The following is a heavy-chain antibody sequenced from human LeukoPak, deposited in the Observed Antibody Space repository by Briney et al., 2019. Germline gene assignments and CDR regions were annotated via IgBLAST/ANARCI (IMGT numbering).Heavy chain of an antibody. CDR1: GGTFSSYA. V-gene: IGHV1-69*13. J-gene: IGHJ4*02. CDR3: ARSWEMAHFDY. Sequence: ASVKVSCKASGGTFSSYAISWVRQAPGQGLEWMGGIIPVFGTANYAQKFQGRVTITADESTSTAYMELSSLRSEDTAVYYCARSWEMAHFDYWGQGTLVTVSS. CDR2: IIPVFGTA. D-gene: IGHD5-24*01.